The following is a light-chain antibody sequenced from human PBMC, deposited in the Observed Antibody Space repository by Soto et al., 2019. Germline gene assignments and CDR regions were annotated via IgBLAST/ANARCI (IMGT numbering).Light chain of an antibody. CDR3: HQYNNLPPWT. CDR1: QSVNTN. J-gene: IGKJ1*01. CDR2: GAS. Sequence: ELVMTQSPSTLSVSPGESATLSCRASQSVNTNLAWYQRKPGQAPRLLIHGASTRATGVPARFSGSGSVTEFTLTITMLQSEDFAVYFCHQYNNLPPWTFGKGTTVEIK. V-gene: IGKV3-15*01.